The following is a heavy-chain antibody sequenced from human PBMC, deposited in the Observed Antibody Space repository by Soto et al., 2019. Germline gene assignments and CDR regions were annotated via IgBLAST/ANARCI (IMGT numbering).Heavy chain of an antibody. CDR3: ARGRITIFGVVPDAFDI. J-gene: IGHJ3*02. V-gene: IGHV4-30-2*01. CDR2: IYHSGST. Sequence: PSETLSLTCAVSGGSISSGGYSWSWIRQPPGKGLEWIGYIYHSGSTYYNPSLKSRVTISVDTSKNQFSLKLSSVTAADTAVYYCARGRITIFGVVPDAFDIRGQGTMVTVS. CDR1: GGSISSGGYS. D-gene: IGHD3-3*01.